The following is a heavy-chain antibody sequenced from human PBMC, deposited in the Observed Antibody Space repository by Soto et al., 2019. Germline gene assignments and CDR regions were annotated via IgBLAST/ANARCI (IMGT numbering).Heavy chain of an antibody. CDR1: GFTVSSNY. V-gene: IGHV3-66*01. CDR2: IYSGGST. Sequence: GGSLRLSCAASGFTVSSNYMSWVRQAPGKGLEWVSVIYSGGSTYYADSVKGRFTISRDNSKNTLYLQMNSLRAEDTAVYYCARDGYSGYDWGWFDPWGQGTLVTVSS. J-gene: IGHJ5*02. CDR3: ARDGYSGYDWGWFDP. D-gene: IGHD5-12*01.